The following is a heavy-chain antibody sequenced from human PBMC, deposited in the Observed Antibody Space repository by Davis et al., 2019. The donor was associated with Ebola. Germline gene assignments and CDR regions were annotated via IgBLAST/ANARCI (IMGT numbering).Heavy chain of an antibody. Sequence: PSETLSLTCAVSGGSISSSNWWRWVRQPPGKGLEWIGEIYHSGSTNYNPSLKSRVTISVDKSKNQFSLKLSSVTAADTAVYYCAGGVLLWFGDPPDYYYGMDVWGQGTTVTVSS. CDR3: AGGVLLWFGDPPDYYYGMDV. CDR2: IYHSGST. J-gene: IGHJ6*02. V-gene: IGHV4-4*02. D-gene: IGHD3-10*01. CDR1: GGSISSSNW.